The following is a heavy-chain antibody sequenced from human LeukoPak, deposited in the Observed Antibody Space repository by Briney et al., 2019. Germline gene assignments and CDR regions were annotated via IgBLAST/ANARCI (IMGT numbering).Heavy chain of an antibody. CDR3: ARGYSYGYGPLDY. V-gene: IGHV3-21*01. J-gene: IGHJ4*02. CDR1: GFTFSSYS. D-gene: IGHD5-18*01. CDR2: ISSSSSYI. Sequence: PGGSLRLSCAASGFTFSSYSMNWVRQAPGKGLEWVSSISSSSSYIYYADSVKGRFTISRDNVKNSLYLQMNSLRAEDTAVYYCARGYSYGYGPLDYWGQGTLVTVSS.